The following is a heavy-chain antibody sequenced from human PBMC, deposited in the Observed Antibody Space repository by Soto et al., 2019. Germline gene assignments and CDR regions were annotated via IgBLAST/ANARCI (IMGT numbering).Heavy chain of an antibody. CDR2: ISGRGGST. CDR3: AKDLDFWSGYPGEAFDY. CDR1: GFTFSSYA. J-gene: IGHJ4*02. Sequence: GGSLRLSCAASGFTFSSYAMSWVRQAPGKGLEWVSAISGRGGSTYYADSVKGRFTISRDNSKNTLYLQMNSLRAEDTAVYYCAKDLDFWSGYPGEAFDYWGQGTLVTVSS. V-gene: IGHV3-23*01. D-gene: IGHD3-3*01.